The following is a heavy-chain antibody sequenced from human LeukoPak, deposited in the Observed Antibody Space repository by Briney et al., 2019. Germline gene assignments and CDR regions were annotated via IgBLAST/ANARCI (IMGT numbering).Heavy chain of an antibody. J-gene: IGHJ4*02. CDR1: GFTFSSYW. Sequence: PGGSLRLSCAASGFTFSSYWMSWVRQAPGKGREWVANIKQDGSEKYYVDSVKGRFTISRDNAKTSLYLQMNSLRAEDTAVYYCARDRGGGYDFWSGYYTFDYWGQGTLVTVSS. CDR3: ARDRGGGYDFWSGYYTFDY. CDR2: IKQDGSEK. V-gene: IGHV3-7*01. D-gene: IGHD3-3*01.